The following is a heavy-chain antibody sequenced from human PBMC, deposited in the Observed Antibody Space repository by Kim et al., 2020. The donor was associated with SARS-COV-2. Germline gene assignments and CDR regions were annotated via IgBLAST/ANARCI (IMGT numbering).Heavy chain of an antibody. V-gene: IGHV2-5*02. D-gene: IGHD4-4*01. CDR1: GYSLSTSGVG. CDR2: IYWDDDK. Sequence: SGPTLVNPTQTLTLTCTFSGYSLSTSGVGVGWIRQPPGKALEWLAPIYWDDDKRYSPSLKSRLPITKDTSKNQVVLTMTNMDPVDTATYYCAHRPPVFYSAYFDYWGQGTLVTVSS. CDR3: AHRPPVFYSAYFDY. J-gene: IGHJ4*02.